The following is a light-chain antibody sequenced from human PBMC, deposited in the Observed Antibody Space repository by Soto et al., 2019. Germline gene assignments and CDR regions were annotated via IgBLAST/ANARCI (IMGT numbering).Light chain of an antibody. Sequence: DIQLTQSPSSLSASVGDRVTITCRASQRISNYLRWYQQKPGKAPKLLIYAASSLQSGVPSRFSGSGSGTDFTLTISSLQPEDFATYYCQQSYSTQFAFGPGTKVDIK. V-gene: IGKV1-39*01. CDR3: QQSYSTQFA. CDR2: AAS. CDR1: QRISNY. J-gene: IGKJ3*01.